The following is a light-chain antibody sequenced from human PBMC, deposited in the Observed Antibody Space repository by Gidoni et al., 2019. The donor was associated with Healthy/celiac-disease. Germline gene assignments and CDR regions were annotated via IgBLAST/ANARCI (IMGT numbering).Light chain of an antibody. Sequence: ELVMTQSPATLSVSPGERATLSCSASQSVSSNLGWYQQKPGQGPRLLIYGASTRATGIPARVSGSGSGTEFTLTISSLQSEDFAVYYCQQYNNWPPWTFGQGTKVEIK. CDR3: QQYNNWPPWT. CDR1: QSVSSN. V-gene: IGKV3-15*01. J-gene: IGKJ1*01. CDR2: GAS.